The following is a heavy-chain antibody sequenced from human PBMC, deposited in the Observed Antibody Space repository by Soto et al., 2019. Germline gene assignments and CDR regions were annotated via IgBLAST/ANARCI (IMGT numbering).Heavy chain of an antibody. Sequence: LGESLKISCKGSGYSFTSYWISWVRQMPGKGLEWMGRIDPSDSYTNYSPSFQGHVTISADKSISTAYLQWSSLKASDTAMYYCARQGGIAAATINYYYYYGMDVWGQGTTVTVSS. J-gene: IGHJ6*02. CDR1: GYSFTSYW. CDR3: ARQGGIAAATINYYYYYGMDV. CDR2: IDPSDSYT. D-gene: IGHD6-13*01. V-gene: IGHV5-10-1*01.